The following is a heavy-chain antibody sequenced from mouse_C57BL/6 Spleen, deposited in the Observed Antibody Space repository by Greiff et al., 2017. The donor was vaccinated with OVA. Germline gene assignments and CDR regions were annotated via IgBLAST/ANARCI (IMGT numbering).Heavy chain of an antibody. D-gene: IGHD1-1*01. CDR1: GYTFTSYW. V-gene: IGHV1-52*01. CDR3: ARSDYYGSSYAAY. J-gene: IGHJ3*01. Sequence: QVQLQQPGAELVRPGSSVKLSCKASGYTFTSYWMHWVKQRPIQGLEWIGNIDPSDSETHYNQKFKDKATLTVDKSSSTAYMQLSSLTSEDSAVEFCARSDYYGSSYAAYWGQGTLVTVSA. CDR2: IDPSDSET.